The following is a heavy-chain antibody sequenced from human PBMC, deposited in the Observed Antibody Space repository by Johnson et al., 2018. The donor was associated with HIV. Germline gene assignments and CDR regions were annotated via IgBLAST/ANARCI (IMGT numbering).Heavy chain of an antibody. J-gene: IGHJ3*02. Sequence: QVQLVESGGGLAKPAWSPRLSCAASQFTFSRYYMNCVRQAPGKGLEWVAAISFAGNKKHYAESVKGRFTISRENSKNMLFLEMNSLRSEDTAVYYCARERYGSQAIDGIDIWGQGTLVTVSS. CDR2: ISFAGNKK. CDR3: ARERYGSQAIDGIDI. CDR1: QFTFSRYY. V-gene: IGHV3-30*03. D-gene: IGHD2-15*01.